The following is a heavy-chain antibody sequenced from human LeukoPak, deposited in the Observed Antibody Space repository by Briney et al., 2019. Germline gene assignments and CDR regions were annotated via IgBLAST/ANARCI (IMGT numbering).Heavy chain of an antibody. D-gene: IGHD3-16*01. Sequence: ASVKVSCKASGYTFTSYYMHWVRQAPGQGLEWMGIINPSGGSTSYAQKFQGRVTMTRDMSTGTVYMELSSLRSEDTAVYYCAISDYMWGFASWGVGTQVTVSS. J-gene: IGHJ4*02. CDR2: INPSGGST. V-gene: IGHV1-46*01. CDR3: AISDYMWGFAS. CDR1: GYTFTSYY.